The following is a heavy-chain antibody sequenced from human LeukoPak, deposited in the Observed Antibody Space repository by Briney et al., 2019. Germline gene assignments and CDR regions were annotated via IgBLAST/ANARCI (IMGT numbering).Heavy chain of an antibody. CDR1: GGSISSSSYY. CDR2: IYYSGST. V-gene: IGHV4-39*01. J-gene: IGHJ5*02. CDR3: ATAGLGNSFDP. D-gene: IGHD3-22*01. Sequence: SETLSLTCTVSGGSISSSSYYWGWIRQPPGKGLEWIGSIYYSGSTYYNPSLKSRVTISVDTSKNQFSLKLSSVTAADTAVHYCATAGLGNSFDPWGQGTLVTVSS.